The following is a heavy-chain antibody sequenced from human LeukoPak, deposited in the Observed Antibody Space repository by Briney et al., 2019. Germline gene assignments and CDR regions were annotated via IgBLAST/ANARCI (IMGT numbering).Heavy chain of an antibody. Sequence: GGSLRLSCAASGFTFSSYSMNWVRQAPGKGLEWVSSISSSSSYIYYADSVKGRFTNSRDNAKNSLYLQMNSLRAEDTAVYYCAMGSRGGFTPFDYWGQGTLVTVSS. CDR1: GFTFSSYS. V-gene: IGHV3-21*01. CDR3: AMGSRGGFTPFDY. D-gene: IGHD5-24*01. CDR2: ISSSSSYI. J-gene: IGHJ4*02.